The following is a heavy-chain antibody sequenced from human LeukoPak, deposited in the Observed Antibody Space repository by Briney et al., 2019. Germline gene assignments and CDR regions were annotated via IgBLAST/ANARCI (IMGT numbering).Heavy chain of an antibody. Sequence: GGSLRLSCAASGFTFTNCAMTWVRQAPGKGLVWVSRINSDGSSTSYADSVKGRFTISRDNAKNTLYLQMNSLRAEDTAVYYCARDFKVGATIDYWGQGTLVTVSS. CDR3: ARDFKVGATIDY. D-gene: IGHD1-26*01. V-gene: IGHV3-74*01. J-gene: IGHJ4*02. CDR2: INSDGSST. CDR1: GFTFTNCA.